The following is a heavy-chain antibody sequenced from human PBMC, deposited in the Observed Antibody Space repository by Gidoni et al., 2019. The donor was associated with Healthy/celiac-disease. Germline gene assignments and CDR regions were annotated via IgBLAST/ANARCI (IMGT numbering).Heavy chain of an antibody. J-gene: IGHJ4*02. Sequence: QLQLQESGPGLVKPSETLSLTCTVSGGSISSSSYYWGWIRQPPGKGLEWIGSIYYSGGTYYNPSLKSRVTISVDTSKNQFSLKLSSVTAADTAVYYCARQKSPYDSSGYPFDYWGQGTLVTVSS. D-gene: IGHD3-22*01. CDR3: ARQKSPYDSSGYPFDY. CDR1: GGSISSSSYY. V-gene: IGHV4-39*01. CDR2: IYYSGGT.